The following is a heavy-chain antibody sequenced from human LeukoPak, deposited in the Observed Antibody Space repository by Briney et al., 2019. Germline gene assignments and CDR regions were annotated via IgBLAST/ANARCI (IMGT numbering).Heavy chain of an antibody. Sequence: PGGSLRLSCVVSGFTFSPYWMHWVRQTPGKGPVWVSRIKSDGSGSTYADSVKGRFTISRDNAKNTVYLQMNSLRVEDTAVYYCAGDCSGGNCFLGLRWGRGTLVTVSS. CDR3: AGDCSGGNCFLGLR. D-gene: IGHD2-15*01. CDR1: GFTFSPYW. V-gene: IGHV3-74*01. CDR2: IKSDGSGS. J-gene: IGHJ4*02.